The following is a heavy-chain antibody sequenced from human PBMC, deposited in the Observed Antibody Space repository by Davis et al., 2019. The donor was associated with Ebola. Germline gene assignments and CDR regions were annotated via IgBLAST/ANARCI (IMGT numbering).Heavy chain of an antibody. D-gene: IGHD1-1*01. V-gene: IGHV4-31*03. J-gene: IGHJ4*02. CDR2: IYYSGST. CDR3: AREVHWNYVDY. Sequence: LRLSCTVSGGSISSGAHYWSWIRQHPGEGLEWIGNIYYSGSTNYNLSLKSRVTISVDTSKNQFSLKLSSVTAADTAVYYCAREVHWNYVDYWGQGTLVSVSS. CDR1: GGSISSGAHY.